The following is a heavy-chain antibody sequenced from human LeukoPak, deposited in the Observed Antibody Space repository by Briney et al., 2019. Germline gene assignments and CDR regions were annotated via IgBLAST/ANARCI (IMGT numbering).Heavy chain of an antibody. CDR1: GFTFHNYG. D-gene: IGHD6-13*01. Sequence: GGSLRLSCAASGFTFHNYGMHWVRQAPGKGLEWVAVISYDGNNKYYADSVKGRFTISRDNSKDTLYLQMNSLRAEDTAVYYCARDSAAGTIDYWGQGTLVTVSS. CDR3: ARDSAAGTIDY. CDR2: ISYDGNNK. J-gene: IGHJ4*02. V-gene: IGHV3-30*03.